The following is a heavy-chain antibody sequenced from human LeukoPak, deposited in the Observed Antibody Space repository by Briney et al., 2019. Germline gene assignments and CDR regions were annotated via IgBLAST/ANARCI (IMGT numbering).Heavy chain of an antibody. V-gene: IGHV3-64*01. D-gene: IGHD3-22*01. CDR3: AREGHSSGHCGAFDI. Sequence: PGGSLKLSCAASGFPFSRYSMNWVRQAPGKGLEYVAGIGDNGIDTHYGNSVEDRFTISRDNSKNSLYLQMDSLRDEDMAVYYCAREGHSSGHCGAFDIWGQGTMVTVSS. CDR2: IGDNGIDT. J-gene: IGHJ3*02. CDR1: GFPFSRYS.